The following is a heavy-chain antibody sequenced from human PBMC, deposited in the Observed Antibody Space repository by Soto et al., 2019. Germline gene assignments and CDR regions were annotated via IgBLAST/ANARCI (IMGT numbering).Heavy chain of an antibody. Sequence: GGSLRLSCAASGFTFSSYEMNWVRQAPGKGLEWVSYISSSGSTIYYADSVKGRFTISRDNAKNSLYLQMNSLRAEDTAVYYCARDYYDSSGYRLGKYYFDYWGAGTMVTVYS. V-gene: IGHV3-48*03. D-gene: IGHD3-22*01. CDR2: ISSSGSTI. CDR1: GFTFSSYE. J-gene: IGHJ4*02. CDR3: ARDYYDSSGYRLGKYYFDY.